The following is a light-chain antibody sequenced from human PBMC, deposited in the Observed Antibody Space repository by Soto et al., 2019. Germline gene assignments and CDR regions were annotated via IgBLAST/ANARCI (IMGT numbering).Light chain of an antibody. CDR1: SSNIGSNY. CDR3: AAWDDSLSGRV. Sequence: QSVLTQPPSASGTPGQRVTISCSGSSSNIGSNYVYWYQQLPGTAPKLLIYRNNQRPSGVPDRFSGSQSGTSASLAISGLRSEDEADYYCAAWDDSLSGRVFGTGTKVTVL. V-gene: IGLV1-47*01. J-gene: IGLJ1*01. CDR2: RNN.